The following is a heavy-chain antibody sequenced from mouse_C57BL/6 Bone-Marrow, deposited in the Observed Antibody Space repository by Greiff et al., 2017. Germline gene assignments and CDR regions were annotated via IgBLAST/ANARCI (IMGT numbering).Heavy chain of an antibody. J-gene: IGHJ3*01. CDR3: ARWSYSIGFAY. CDR2: ISNLAYSI. CDR1: GFTFSDYG. V-gene: IGHV5-15*01. D-gene: IGHD2-10*01. Sequence: DVKLVESGGGLVQPGGSLKLSCAASGFTFSDYGMAWVRQAPRKGPEWVAFISNLAYSIYYADTVTGRFTISRENAKNTLYLEKSSLRSEDTAMYYCARWSYSIGFAYWGQGTLVTVSA.